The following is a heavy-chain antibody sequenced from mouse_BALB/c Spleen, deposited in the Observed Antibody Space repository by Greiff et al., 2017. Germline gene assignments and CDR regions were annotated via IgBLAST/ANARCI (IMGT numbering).Heavy chain of an antibody. CDR2: INPSTGYT. Sequence: VQLVESGAELAKPGASVKMSCKASGYTFTSYWMHWVKQRPGQGLEWIGYINPSTGYTEYNQKFKDKATLTADKSSSTAYMQLSSLTSEDSAVYYCARGGYYEDAMDYWGQGTSVTVSS. D-gene: IGHD1-1*01. J-gene: IGHJ4*01. CDR1: GYTFTSYW. CDR3: ARGGYYEDAMDY. V-gene: IGHV1-7*01.